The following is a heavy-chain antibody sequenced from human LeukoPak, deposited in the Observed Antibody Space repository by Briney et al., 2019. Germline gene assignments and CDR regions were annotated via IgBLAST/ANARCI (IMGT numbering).Heavy chain of an antibody. D-gene: IGHD4-17*01. Sequence: GGSLRLSCAASGFTFSDSYMTWIRQAPGKGLEWVSYISNSGSSIYYADSVKGRFTTSRDNAKSSLYLQMNSLRAEDTAVYYCARVRLRGTGGGYFDYWGQGTLVTVSS. CDR1: GFTFSDSY. J-gene: IGHJ4*02. CDR3: ARVRLRGTGGGYFDY. CDR2: ISNSGSSI. V-gene: IGHV3-11*01.